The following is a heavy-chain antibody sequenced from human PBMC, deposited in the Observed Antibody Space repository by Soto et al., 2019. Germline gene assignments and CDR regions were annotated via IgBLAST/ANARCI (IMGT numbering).Heavy chain of an antibody. J-gene: IGHJ6*03. Sequence: GSLRLSCAASGFTFSSYAMSWVRQAPGKGLEWVSAISGSGGSTYYADSVKGRFTISRDNSKNTLYLQMNSLRAEDTAVYYCAKDVIRDYYYYYMDVWGKGTTVTVSS. CDR2: ISGSGGST. V-gene: IGHV3-23*01. CDR1: GFTFSSYA. CDR3: AKDVIRDYYYYYMDV.